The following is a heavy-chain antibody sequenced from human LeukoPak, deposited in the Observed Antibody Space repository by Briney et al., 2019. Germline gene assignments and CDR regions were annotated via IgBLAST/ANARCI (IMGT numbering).Heavy chain of an antibody. Sequence: PSETLSLTCAVSGGSISSGGYYWSWIRQHPGKGLEWIGEINHSGSTNYNPSLKSRVTISVDTSKNQFSLKLSSVTAADTAVYYCARGPPYIVVVTAIGFFDYWGQGTLVTVSS. CDR2: INHSGST. CDR3: ARGPPYIVVVTAIGFFDY. J-gene: IGHJ4*02. D-gene: IGHD2-21*02. CDR1: GGSISSGGYY. V-gene: IGHV4-34*01.